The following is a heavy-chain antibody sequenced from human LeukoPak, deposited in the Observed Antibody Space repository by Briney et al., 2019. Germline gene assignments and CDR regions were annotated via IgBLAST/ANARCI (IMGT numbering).Heavy chain of an antibody. Sequence: SQTLSLTCTVSGDSISSGNYYWSWVRQPPGKGLEWIGYIYYSGSTYYNPSLKSRVTMPVDTSKNQFSLRLSSVTAADTAVYYCARSSLYSSNWYFDYWGQGTLVTVSS. CDR3: ARSSLYSSNWYFDY. V-gene: IGHV4-30-4*08. CDR2: IYYSGST. CDR1: GDSISSGNYY. D-gene: IGHD6-13*01. J-gene: IGHJ4*02.